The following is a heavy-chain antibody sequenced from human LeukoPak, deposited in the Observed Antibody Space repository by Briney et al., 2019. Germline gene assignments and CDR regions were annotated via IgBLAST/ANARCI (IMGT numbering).Heavy chain of an antibody. Sequence: PGGSLRLSCAASGSTFSDYLIHWVRQAPGKGLLWVSRVNRDGGPATYADSVKGRFTVSRDNAKSTLYLQMNSLRAEDTAVYYCARSPAGTYTMDVWGQETTVTVSS. V-gene: IGHV3-74*01. CDR2: VNRDGGPA. D-gene: IGHD3-10*01. CDR1: GSTFSDYL. CDR3: ARSPAGTYTMDV. J-gene: IGHJ6*02.